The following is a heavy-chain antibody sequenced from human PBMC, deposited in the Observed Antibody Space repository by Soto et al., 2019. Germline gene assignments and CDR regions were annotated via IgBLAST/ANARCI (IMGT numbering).Heavy chain of an antibody. CDR3: ARGKRQQLVSLYYYYGMDV. Sequence: KSSETLSLTCAVYGGSFSGYYWSWIRQPPGKGLEWIGEINHSGSTNYNPSLKSRVTISVDTSKNQFSLKLSSVTAADTAVYYCARGKRQQLVSLYYYYGMDVWGQGTTVTVSS. V-gene: IGHV4-34*01. D-gene: IGHD6-13*01. CDR1: GGSFSGYY. J-gene: IGHJ6*02. CDR2: INHSGST.